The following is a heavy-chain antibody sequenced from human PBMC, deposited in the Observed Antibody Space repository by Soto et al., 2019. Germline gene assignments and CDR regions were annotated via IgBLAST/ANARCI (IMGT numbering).Heavy chain of an antibody. CDR1: GFTFSSYD. D-gene: IGHD6-13*01. V-gene: IGHV3-13*04. J-gene: IGHJ2*01. CDR3: ARTTSSGSWWYFDL. Sequence: EVQLVESGGGLVQPGGSLRLSCAASGFTFSSYDMHWVRQATGKGLEWVSAIGAAGDTYYPGSVKGRFTISRQNAKNSLYLQMNSLRDGDTAVYYCARTTSSGSWWYFDLWGRGTLVTVSS. CDR2: IGAAGDT.